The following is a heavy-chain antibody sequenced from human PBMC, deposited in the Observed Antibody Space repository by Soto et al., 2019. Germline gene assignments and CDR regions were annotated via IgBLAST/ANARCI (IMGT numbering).Heavy chain of an antibody. CDR2: MNPNSGNT. J-gene: IGHJ6*02. D-gene: IGHD2-15*01. Sequence: QVQLVQSGAEVKKPGASVKVSCKASGYTFTSYDINWVRQATGQGLEWMGWMNPNSGNTGYAQKFQGRVTMTRNTXXSXAFXELSSLRSEDTAVYYCARGSVVVVAATSYYYGMDVWGQGTTVTVSS. CDR1: GYTFTSYD. CDR3: ARGSVVVVAATSYYYGMDV. V-gene: IGHV1-8*01.